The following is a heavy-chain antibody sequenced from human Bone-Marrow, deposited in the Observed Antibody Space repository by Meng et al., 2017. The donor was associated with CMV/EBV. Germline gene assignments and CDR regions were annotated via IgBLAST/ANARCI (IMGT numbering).Heavy chain of an antibody. Sequence: ASVKVSCKASGYTFTGYYIHWVRQAPGQGREWMGWINPSSGGPHYPQKFQGRITMTRDTSITTAYLELSRLRSDDTAVYLFARYGPTDDHDSAAYYAQFLDYWGQGSLVTVSS. CDR3: ARYGPTDDHDSAAYYAQFLDY. V-gene: IGHV1-2*02. CDR1: GYTFTGYY. CDR2: INPSSGGP. J-gene: IGHJ4*01. D-gene: IGHD3-22*01.